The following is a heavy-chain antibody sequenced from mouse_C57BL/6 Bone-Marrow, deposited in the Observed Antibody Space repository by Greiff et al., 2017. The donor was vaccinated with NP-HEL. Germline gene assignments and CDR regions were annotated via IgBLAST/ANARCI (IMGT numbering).Heavy chain of an antibody. CDR3: AKEVYYGPYYFDY. CDR2: INPSSGYT. Sequence: QVQLKQSGAELAKPGASVKLSCKASGYTFTSYWMHWVKQRPGQGLEWIGYINPSSGYTKYNQKFKDKATLTADKSSSTAYMQLSSLTYEDSAVYYCAKEVYYGPYYFDYWGQGTTLTVSS. V-gene: IGHV1-7*01. J-gene: IGHJ2*01. CDR1: GYTFTSYW. D-gene: IGHD1-1*01.